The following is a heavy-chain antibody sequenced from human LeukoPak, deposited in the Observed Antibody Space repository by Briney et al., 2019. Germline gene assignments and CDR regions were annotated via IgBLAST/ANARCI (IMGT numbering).Heavy chain of an antibody. CDR2: MYDSGNT. CDR3: ARRWGYFDY. CDR1: GFTFSSY. V-gene: IGHV4-59*01. D-gene: IGHD3-16*01. J-gene: IGHJ4*02. Sequence: GSLRLSCAASGFTFSSYMNWVRQAPGKGLEWIGDMYDSGNTNYNPSLKSRVTISVDMSKNQFSLKLTSVTAADTAVYYCARRWGYFDYWGQGILVTVSS.